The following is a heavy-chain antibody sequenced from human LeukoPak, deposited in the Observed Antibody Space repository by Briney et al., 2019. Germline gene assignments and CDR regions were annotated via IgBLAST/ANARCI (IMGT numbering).Heavy chain of an antibody. CDR3: ARDPGYSSSWGEFDP. Sequence: SGGSLRLSCAASGFTFSSYSMNWVRQAPGKGLEWVSYISSSSSTIYYADSVKGRFTISRDNAKNSLYLQMNSLRAEDTAVYYCARDPGYSSSWGEFDPWGQGTLVTVSS. V-gene: IGHV3-48*01. D-gene: IGHD6-13*01. J-gene: IGHJ5*02. CDR2: ISSSSSTI. CDR1: GFTFSSYS.